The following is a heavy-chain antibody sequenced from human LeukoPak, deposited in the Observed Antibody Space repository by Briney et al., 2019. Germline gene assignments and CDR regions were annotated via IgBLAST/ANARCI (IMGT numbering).Heavy chain of an antibody. CDR2: IYYSGST. CDR3: ARDRLWFGGDGDY. D-gene: IGHD3-10*01. CDR1: GGSISSSSYY. V-gene: IGHV4-39*07. J-gene: IGHJ4*02. Sequence: SETLSLTCTVSGGSISSSSYYWGWIRQPPGKGLEWIGSIYYSGSTYYNPSLKSRVTISVDTSKNQFSLKLSSVTAADTAVYYCARDRLWFGGDGDYWGQGTLVTVSS.